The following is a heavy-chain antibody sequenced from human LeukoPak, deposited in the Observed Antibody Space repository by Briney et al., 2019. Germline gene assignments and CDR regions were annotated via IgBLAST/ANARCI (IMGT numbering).Heavy chain of an antibody. CDR3: ARDLGAGI. Sequence: GGSLRLSCAGSGFTFSSNAMNWVRQAPGKGLEWVSYISSSSSTIYYADSVKGRFTISRDNAKDSLYLQMTSLRDDDTAVYYCARDLGAGIWGQGTMVTVSS. V-gene: IGHV3-48*02. CDR2: ISSSSSTI. J-gene: IGHJ3*02. CDR1: GFTFSSNA.